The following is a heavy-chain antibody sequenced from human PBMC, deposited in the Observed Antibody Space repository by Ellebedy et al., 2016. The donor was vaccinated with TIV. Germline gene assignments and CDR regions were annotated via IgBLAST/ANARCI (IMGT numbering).Heavy chain of an antibody. J-gene: IGHJ5*02. CDR3: ARGGTVAGTEWFDP. V-gene: IGHV4-59*01. CDR1: GGSIGSYY. D-gene: IGHD6-19*01. CDR2: IYYSGST. Sequence: SETLSLXXTVSGGSIGSYYWSWIRQPPGKGLEWIGYIYYSGSTNYNPSLKSRVTISVDTSKNQFSLKLSSVTAADTAVYYCARGGTVAGTEWFDPWGQGTLVTVSS.